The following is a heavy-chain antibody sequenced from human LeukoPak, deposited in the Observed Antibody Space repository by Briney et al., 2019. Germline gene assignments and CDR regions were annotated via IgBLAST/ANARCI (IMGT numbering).Heavy chain of an antibody. J-gene: IGHJ6*02. CDR2: IYSGGST. CDR3: ARSGSRGRIPNYYGMDV. V-gene: IGHV3-66*01. CDR1: GFTVGSNY. D-gene: IGHD3-10*01. Sequence: GGSLRLSCAASGFTVGSNYMSWVRQAPGKGLEWVSVIYSGGSTYYADSVKGRFTISRDNSKNTLYLQMNSLRAEDTAVYYCARSGSRGRIPNYYGMDVWGQGTTVTVSS.